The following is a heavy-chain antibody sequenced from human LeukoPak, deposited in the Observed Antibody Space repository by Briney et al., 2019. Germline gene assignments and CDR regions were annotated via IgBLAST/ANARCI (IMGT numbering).Heavy chain of an antibody. Sequence: PGGSLRLSCAASGLTFGSYSMTWVRQAPGKGLEWVSSISSRSTYIYYADSVKGRFTISRDNAKNSLYLQMNSLRAEDTAIYYCARDKYGSGTDWRIQWGIKKHYGLDVWGQGTTVTVSS. J-gene: IGHJ6*02. CDR3: ARDKYGSGTDWRIQWGIKKHYGLDV. V-gene: IGHV3-21*01. D-gene: IGHD3-10*01. CDR2: ISSRSTYI. CDR1: GLTFGSYS.